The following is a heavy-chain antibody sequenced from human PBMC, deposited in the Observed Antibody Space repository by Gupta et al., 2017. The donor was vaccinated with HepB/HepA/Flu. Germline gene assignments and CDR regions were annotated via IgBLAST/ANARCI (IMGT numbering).Heavy chain of an antibody. CDR1: GFTFDDYG. CDR2: ISWNSATI. Sequence: EVQLVESGGGLVQPGRSLRLSCAASGFTFDDYGMHWVRQAPGEGLEWLSSISWNSATIGYADAVKGRCTISRDNAKNSLYMQMNRLRNEDTALYYCTRESQTGLATYSMDVWGQGNTVIVSS. J-gene: IGHJ6*02. D-gene: IGHD1-14*01. CDR3: TRESQTGLATYSMDV. V-gene: IGHV3-9*01.